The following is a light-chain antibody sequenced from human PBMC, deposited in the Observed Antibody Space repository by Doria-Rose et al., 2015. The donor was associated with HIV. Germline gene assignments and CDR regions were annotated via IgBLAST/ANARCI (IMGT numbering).Light chain of an antibody. CDR3: QQYNNWPLT. J-gene: IGKJ4*01. V-gene: IGKV3-15*01. CDR2: DAS. Sequence: ATLSCRASQIVGTKLAWYQQKPGQAPRLLTYDASTRATGIPARFSGSGSVTEFTLTISSLQSEDFAVYYCQQYNNWPLTFGGGSTVEIK. CDR1: QIVGTK.